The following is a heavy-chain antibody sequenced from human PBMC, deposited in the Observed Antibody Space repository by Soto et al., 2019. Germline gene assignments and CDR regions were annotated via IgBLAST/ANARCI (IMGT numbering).Heavy chain of an antibody. CDR1: GYTFTGYY. CDR3: ALSFSQTNIDV. Sequence: QVQLVQSGPEVGKPGASVKVSCKASGYTFTGYYLHWVRQAPGQGLEWMGYINPDSGRKRYAQKFQGTVTMTRDTSITTAYLELISLKYDDSDIFYCALSFSQTNIDVCGQGTTVIVSS. CDR2: INPDSGRK. J-gene: IGHJ6*01. V-gene: IGHV1-2*02.